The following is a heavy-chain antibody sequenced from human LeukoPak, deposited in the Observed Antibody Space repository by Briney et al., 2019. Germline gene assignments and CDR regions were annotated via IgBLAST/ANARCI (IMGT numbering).Heavy chain of an antibody. D-gene: IGHD5-18*01. CDR2: IGTAGDP. J-gene: IGHJ4*02. Sequence: GGSLRLSCAASGFTLSSYDMHWVRQVTGEGLEWVSSIGTAGDPYYAGSVKGRFTISRDNSKNTLSLQMNSLRAEDTAVYYCAKPHTAMVSYYFDYWGQGTLVTVSS. CDR3: AKPHTAMVSYYFDY. CDR1: GFTLSSYD. V-gene: IGHV3-13*05.